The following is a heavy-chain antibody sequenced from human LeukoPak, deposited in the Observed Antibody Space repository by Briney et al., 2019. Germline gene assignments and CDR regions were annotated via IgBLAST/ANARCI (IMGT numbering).Heavy chain of an antibody. J-gene: IGHJ5*02. D-gene: IGHD2-15*01. CDR1: GYTFTGYY. V-gene: IGHV1-2*02. Sequence: ASVKVSCKASGYTFTGYYMHWVRQAPGQGLEWMGWINPNSGGTNYAQKFQGRVTMTRDTSISTAYMELSRLGSDDTAVYYCARDFAAVDLSDPWGQGTLVTVSS. CDR2: INPNSGGT. CDR3: ARDFAAVDLSDP.